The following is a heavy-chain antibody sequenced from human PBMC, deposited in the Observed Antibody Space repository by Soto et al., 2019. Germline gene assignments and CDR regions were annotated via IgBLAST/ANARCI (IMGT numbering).Heavy chain of an antibody. CDR3: ARDWCEETARKATVSKFVY. D-gene: IGHD6-6*01. V-gene: IGHV3-33*01. CDR1: GFAFVNYG. CDR2: IWSDGSSK. Sequence: QVQLVESGGGVVQPGRSLTRSCAASGFAFVNYGIHWVRQAPGKGLEWVAVIWSDGSSKYYGDSVKARFTISRDNSKNTGNMQMNSLRAEDTAVYYFARDWCEETARKATVSKFVYWGKGTLVTVPS. J-gene: IGHJ4*02.